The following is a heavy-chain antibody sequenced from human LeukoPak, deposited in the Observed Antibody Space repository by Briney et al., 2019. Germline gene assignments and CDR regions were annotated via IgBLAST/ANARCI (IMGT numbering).Heavy chain of an antibody. J-gene: IGHJ4*02. CDR2: INHSGST. Sequence: SETLSLTCAVYGGSFSGYYWSWIRQPPGKGLEWIGEINHSGSTNYNPSLKSRVTISVDTSKNQFSLKLSSVTAADTAVYYCARDSPVAGGVFDYWGQGTLVTVSS. CDR1: GGSFSGYY. D-gene: IGHD6-19*01. V-gene: IGHV4-34*01. CDR3: ARDSPVAGGVFDY.